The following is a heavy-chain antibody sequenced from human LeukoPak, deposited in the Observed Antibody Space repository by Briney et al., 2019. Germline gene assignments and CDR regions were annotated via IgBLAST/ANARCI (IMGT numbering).Heavy chain of an antibody. Sequence: SETLSLTCAVYGGSFSGYYWSWIRQPPGKGLEWIGEINHSGSTNCNPSLKSRVTISVDTSKNQFSLKLSSVTAADTAVYYCARGVGFRSRRGFDYWGQGTLVTVSS. CDR3: ARGVGFRSRRGFDY. D-gene: IGHD2-15*01. CDR1: GGSFSGYY. V-gene: IGHV4-34*01. CDR2: INHSGST. J-gene: IGHJ4*02.